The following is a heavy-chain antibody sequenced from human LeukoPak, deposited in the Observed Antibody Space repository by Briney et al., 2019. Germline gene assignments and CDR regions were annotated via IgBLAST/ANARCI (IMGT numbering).Heavy chain of an antibody. D-gene: IGHD5-12*01. V-gene: IGHV3-15*01. CDR2: IKSKTDGGTT. J-gene: IGHJ4*02. CDR3: TTDPSGYEIDY. Sequence: GGSLRLSRAASGFTFSNAWMSWVRQAPGKGLEWVGRIKSKTDGGTTDYAAPVKGRFTISRDDSKNTLYLRMNSLKTEDTAVYYCTTDPSGYEIDYWGQGTLVTVSS. CDR1: GFTFSNAW.